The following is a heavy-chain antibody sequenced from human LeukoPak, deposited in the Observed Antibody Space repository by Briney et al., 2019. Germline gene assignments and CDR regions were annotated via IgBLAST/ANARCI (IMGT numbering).Heavy chain of an antibody. CDR1: GFTFSSYS. CDR2: ISSSSSTT. CDR3: AKEEWYSFDN. V-gene: IGHV3-48*04. J-gene: IGHJ4*02. D-gene: IGHD1-1*01. Sequence: GGSLRLSCAASGFTFSSYSMNWVRQAPGRGLEWISYISSSSSTTSYADSVKGRFTMSRDNAKNSVYLQMNNLRAEDTAMYYCAKEEWYSFDNWGQGYLVTVSS.